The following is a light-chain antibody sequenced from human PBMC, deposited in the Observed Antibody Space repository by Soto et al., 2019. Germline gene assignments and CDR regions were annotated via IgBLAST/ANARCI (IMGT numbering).Light chain of an antibody. J-gene: IGKJ3*01. V-gene: IGKV3-20*01. CDR1: QFVSSSY. CDR3: QQYERSSFT. Sequence: EIVLTQSPATLSLSPGDRATLSCRASQFVSSSYLAGYQQRSGQPPRLLIYGASSRATGIPDRFTGSGSGTDFILTISRLEPEDFAVYYCQQYERSSFTFGPGTKVDIK. CDR2: GAS.